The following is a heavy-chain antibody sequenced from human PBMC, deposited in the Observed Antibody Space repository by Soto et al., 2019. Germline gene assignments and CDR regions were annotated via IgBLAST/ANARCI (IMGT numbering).Heavy chain of an antibody. CDR3: VRDPSGWGLDC. Sequence: PGGSLRLSCVASGFRFSDYDMHWIRQPTGKGPEWVSAIGTAGDTHYSDSVKGRFTISRENAKNSLFLQMNSLTAEDTAMYYCVRDPSGWGLDCWGQGTLVTV. CDR2: IGTAGDT. D-gene: IGHD6-19*01. J-gene: IGHJ4*02. CDR1: GFRFSDYD. V-gene: IGHV3-13*01.